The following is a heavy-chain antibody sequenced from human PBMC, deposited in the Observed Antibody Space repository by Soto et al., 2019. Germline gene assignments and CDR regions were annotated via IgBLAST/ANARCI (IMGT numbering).Heavy chain of an antibody. Sequence: TSETLSLTCVVSGASITSENWWNWARQAPGKGLEWVGETSHSGITNYNPSLKSRATISVDLSRNQFSLKLDSVTAADTAVYYCAKDHTGADAFAIWGQGIMVTVS. CDR3: AKDHTGADAFAI. D-gene: IGHD7-27*01. CDR2: TSHSGIT. J-gene: IGHJ3*02. V-gene: IGHV4-4*02. CDR1: GASITSENW.